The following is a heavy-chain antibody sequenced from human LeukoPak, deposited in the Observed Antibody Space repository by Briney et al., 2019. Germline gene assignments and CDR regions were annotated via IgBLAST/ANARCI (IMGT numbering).Heavy chain of an antibody. CDR3: ARVGAGITSFYFYYMDV. Sequence: TLSLXCAVSGDSINSHYYKWSWIRQPAGKGLEWIGRISGIGDTNYNPSLKSRVTISLDTPKNHFSLRLTSVTAADTAVYYCARVGAGITSFYFYYMDVWGKGTTVTVSS. CDR2: ISGIGDT. D-gene: IGHD1-26*01. V-gene: IGHV4-61*02. J-gene: IGHJ6*03. CDR1: GDSINSHY.